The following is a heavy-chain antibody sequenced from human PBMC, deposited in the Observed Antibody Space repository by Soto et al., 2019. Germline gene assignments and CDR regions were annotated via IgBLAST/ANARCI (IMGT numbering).Heavy chain of an antibody. CDR2: ISGSGGST. CDR1: GFTFSSYA. J-gene: IGHJ1*01. D-gene: IGHD6-19*01. Sequence: GGSLRLSCAASGFTFSSYAMSWVRQAPGKGLEWVSAISGSGGSTYYADSVKGRFTISRDNSKNTLYLQMNSLRAEDTAVYYCAKDGDDSGWLAEFFQLWGQGTLVTGSS. CDR3: AKDGDDSGWLAEFFQL. V-gene: IGHV3-23*01.